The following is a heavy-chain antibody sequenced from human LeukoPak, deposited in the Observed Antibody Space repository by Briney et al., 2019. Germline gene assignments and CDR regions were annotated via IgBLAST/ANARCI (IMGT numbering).Heavy chain of an antibody. CDR3: ARSRPGTEAGQPNFDY. D-gene: IGHD6-13*01. CDR2: ISSISSII. J-gene: IGHJ4*02. Sequence: GGSLSPSCAASGFTFSTYSMSWVRQAPGKGLEWVSYISSISSIIYYADSVKGRFTISRDNAKSSLYLQMNSLRAEDTAVYYCARSRPGTEAGQPNFDYWGQGNLLIVSS. V-gene: IGHV3-48*01. CDR1: GFTFSTYS.